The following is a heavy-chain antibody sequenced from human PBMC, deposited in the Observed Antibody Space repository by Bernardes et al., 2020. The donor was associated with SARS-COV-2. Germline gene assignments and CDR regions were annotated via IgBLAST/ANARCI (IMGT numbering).Heavy chain of an antibody. CDR2: IKRETDGGTT. J-gene: IGHJ4*02. D-gene: IGHD3-10*01. Sequence: GGSLRLSCEASGFTFNNAWMSWVRQAPGKGLEWVGRIKRETDGGTTDSAAPVKDRFSISRDDSKNTLYLQMNSLKTEDTAVYYCTTLIRGKNFFDSWGQGTLVTVSS. V-gene: IGHV3-15*01. CDR1: GFTFNNAW. CDR3: TTLIRGKNFFDS.